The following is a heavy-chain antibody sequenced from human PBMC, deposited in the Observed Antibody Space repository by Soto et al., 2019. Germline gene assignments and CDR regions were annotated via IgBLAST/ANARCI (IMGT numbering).Heavy chain of an antibody. J-gene: IGHJ6*02. CDR1: GGTFSSYA. CDR3: ARRGNSSSSGDYYYGMDV. V-gene: IGHV1-69*13. Sequence: SVKVSCKASGGTFSSYAISWVRQAPGQGLEWMGGIIPIFGTANYAQKFQGRVTITADESTSAAYMELSSLRSEDTAVYYCARRGNSSSSGDYYYGMDVWGQGTTVTVS. CDR2: IIPIFGTA. D-gene: IGHD6-6*01.